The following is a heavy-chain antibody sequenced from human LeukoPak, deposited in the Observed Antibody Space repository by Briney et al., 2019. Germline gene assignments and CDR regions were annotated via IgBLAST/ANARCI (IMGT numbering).Heavy chain of an antibody. V-gene: IGHV3-30*02. CDR2: IPYDGSKK. Sequence: GGSLRLSCAASGFTFSSYGMSWVRQAPGKGLQWVAFIPYDGSKKHCADSVQGRCTISRDNSKNTLSLQLNSLRADDTAVFYCTKGLLSWGQGTLLTVAA. CDR1: GFTFSSYG. J-gene: IGHJ5*02. CDR3: TKGLLS.